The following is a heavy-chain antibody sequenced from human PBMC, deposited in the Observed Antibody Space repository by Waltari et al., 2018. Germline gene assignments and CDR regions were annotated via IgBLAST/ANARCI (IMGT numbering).Heavy chain of an antibody. CDR2: IYYSGST. CDR3: ARSPDTAMVGPYFDY. D-gene: IGHD5-18*01. V-gene: IGHV4-39*01. Sequence: QLQLQESGPGLVKPSETLSLTCTVSGGSIRSSSYYWGWIRQPPGKGLEWIGSIYYSGSTYYNPSLKSRVTISVDTSKNQFSLKLSSVTAADTAVYYCARSPDTAMVGPYFDYWGQGTLVTVSS. J-gene: IGHJ4*02. CDR1: GGSIRSSSYY.